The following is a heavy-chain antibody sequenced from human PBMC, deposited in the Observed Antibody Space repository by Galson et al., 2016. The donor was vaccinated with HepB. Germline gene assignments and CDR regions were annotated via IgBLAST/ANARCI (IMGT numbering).Heavy chain of an antibody. V-gene: IGHV3-20*01. CDR2: IYWNGGST. J-gene: IGHJ6*02. D-gene: IGHD2-2*01. CDR1: GFMIDDYG. Sequence: SLRLSCAASGFMIDDYGMGWVRQVPGKGLEWVSGIYWNGGSTPNAESGKGRFSISRDPAKNSLYLQMKSLRAEDTGSYHCARFTSWYPLDVWGQGTTVIVSS. CDR3: ARFTSWYPLDV.